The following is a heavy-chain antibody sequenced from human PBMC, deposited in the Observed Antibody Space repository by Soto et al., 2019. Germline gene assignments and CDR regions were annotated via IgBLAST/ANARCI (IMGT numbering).Heavy chain of an antibody. J-gene: IGHJ4*02. CDR1: GFSFNTYG. CDR3: AKRPSDYYSGWFEPLDH. V-gene: IGHV3-30*18. CDR2: ISSDGNEK. Sequence: QVQLVESGGGVVQPGRSLILSCSASGFSFNTYGMHWLRQAPGKGLEWVALISSDGNEKFYADSVKGRFTISRDNSENTLYLQMNSLIDDDTAVYYCAKRPSDYYSGWFEPLDHWGQGILVTVSS. D-gene: IGHD6-19*01.